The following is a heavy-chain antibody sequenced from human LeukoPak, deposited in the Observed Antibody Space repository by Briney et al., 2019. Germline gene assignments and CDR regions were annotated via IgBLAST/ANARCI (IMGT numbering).Heavy chain of an antibody. CDR1: GGSISSSSYY. Sequence: SETLSLTCTVSGGSISSSSYYWGWIRQPPGKGLEWIGSIYYSGSTYYNPSLKSRVTISVDASKNQFSLKLSSVTAADTAVYYCASFYCSGGSCYQYYYYYYMDVWGKGTTVTISS. CDR3: ASFYCSGGSCYQYYYYYYMDV. D-gene: IGHD2-15*01. CDR2: IYYSGST. J-gene: IGHJ6*03. V-gene: IGHV4-39*01.